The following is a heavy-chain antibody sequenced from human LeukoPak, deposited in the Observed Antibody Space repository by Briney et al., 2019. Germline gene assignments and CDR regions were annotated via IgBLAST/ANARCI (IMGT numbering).Heavy chain of an antibody. J-gene: IGHJ3*02. D-gene: IGHD2-8*01. CDR3: ASGGRPPPVGMVYALIRSMDAFDI. CDR1: GGTFSSYA. Sequence: SVKVSCKASGGTFSSYAISWVRQAPGQGVEWMGRIIPILGIANYAQKFQGRVTITADKSTSTAYMELSSLRSEDTAVYYCASGGRPPPVGMVYALIRSMDAFDIWGQGTMVTVSS. CDR2: IIPILGIA. V-gene: IGHV1-69*04.